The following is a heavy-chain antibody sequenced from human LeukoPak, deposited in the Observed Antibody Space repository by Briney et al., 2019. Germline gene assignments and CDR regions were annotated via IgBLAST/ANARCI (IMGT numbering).Heavy chain of an antibody. Sequence: PGGSLRLSCAASGFTFSDYSMNWVRRAPGKGLGWFSSISSMSTYIYYADSVKGRFTISRDNAKNSLYLQLNSLRAEDTAVYYYARAGYYNGNSNPPGYWGQGTLVTVSS. J-gene: IGHJ4*02. D-gene: IGHD4-23*01. CDR2: ISSMSTYI. CDR3: ARAGYYNGNSNPPGY. CDR1: GFTFSDYS. V-gene: IGHV3-21*01.